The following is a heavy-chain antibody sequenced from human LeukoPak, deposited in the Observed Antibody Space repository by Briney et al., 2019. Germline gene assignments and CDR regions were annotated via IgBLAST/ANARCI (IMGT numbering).Heavy chain of an antibody. Sequence: GGSLRLSCAASGFRFSWYWMSWVRQAPGKGLEWVANIKSDGSETHHVESVKGRFTISRDNAKNSLFIQMNSLRVEDTAVYYCVRGRPHYGSGTLCDPWGQGTLVTVAS. CDR2: IKSDGSET. V-gene: IGHV3-7*04. D-gene: IGHD3-10*01. CDR1: GFRFSWYW. CDR3: VRGRPHYGSGTLCDP. J-gene: IGHJ5*02.